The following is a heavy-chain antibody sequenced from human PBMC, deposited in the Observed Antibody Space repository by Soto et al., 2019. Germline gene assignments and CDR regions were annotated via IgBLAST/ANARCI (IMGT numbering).Heavy chain of an antibody. J-gene: IGHJ4*02. CDR3: AKENRRGYCSGGICYGYFDY. D-gene: IGHD2-15*01. Sequence: EVQLLESGGGLVQPGGSLSLSCTPPVFTFRNYAMSWVPRAPGKGLEWVSTISVSGDSTNYADSVKGQFAISRDNSNNMLYVQMDSLRVEDTAVYYCAKENRRGYCSGGICYGYFDYWGQGTLVTVSS. CDR2: ISVSGDST. CDR1: VFTFRNYA. V-gene: IGHV3-23*01.